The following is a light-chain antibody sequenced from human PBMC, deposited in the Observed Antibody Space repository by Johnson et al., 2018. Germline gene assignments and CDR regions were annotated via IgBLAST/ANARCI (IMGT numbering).Light chain of an antibody. CDR1: SSNIGNNY. CDR3: GTWDSSLSAGNV. CDR2: ENN. V-gene: IGLV1-51*02. J-gene: IGLJ1*01. Sequence: QSVLTQPPSVSAAPGQKVTISCSGSSSNIGNNYVSWYQQLPGTAPKLIIYENNKRPSGIPDRFSGSKSGTSATLGITGLQTGAEADYYCGTWDSSLSAGNVFGTGTKVTVL.